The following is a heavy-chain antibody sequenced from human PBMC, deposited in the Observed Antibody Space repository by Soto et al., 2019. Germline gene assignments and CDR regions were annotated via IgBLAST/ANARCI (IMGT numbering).Heavy chain of an antibody. D-gene: IGHD3-22*01. V-gene: IGHV1-69*15. CDR3: ARDWANSSGYPFDI. Sequence: QVQLVQSGAEVKKPGSSVKVSCKPSGGSFNSYSMSWVRQAPGQGLEWMGNVIPIFGTPTYAQTFKGRVSISADLSTNTVYMELTSLKFEDTAVYFCARDWANSSGYPFDIWGPGTLVAVSS. CDR2: VIPIFGTP. CDR1: GGSFNSYS. J-gene: IGHJ4*02.